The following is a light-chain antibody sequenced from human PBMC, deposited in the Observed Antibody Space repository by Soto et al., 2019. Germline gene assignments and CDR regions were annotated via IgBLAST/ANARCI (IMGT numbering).Light chain of an antibody. V-gene: IGKV1-39*01. J-gene: IGKJ5*01. CDR1: QSIGKH. CDR2: AAS. Sequence: DIQMTQSPSSLSASVGDRVTITCRASQSIGKHLNWYQQKPGKAPKFLIYAASNLQSGVPSRFSGSGSGTDFTLTVNSLQPEDFAPYYCQQGYTSAITFGQGTRLEIK. CDR3: QQGYTSAIT.